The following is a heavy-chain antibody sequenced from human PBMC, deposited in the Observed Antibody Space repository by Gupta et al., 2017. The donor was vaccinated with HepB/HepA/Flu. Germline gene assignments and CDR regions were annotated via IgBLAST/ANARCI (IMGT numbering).Heavy chain of an antibody. CDR1: GGPISSGHYY. V-gene: IGHV4-30-4*01. CDR2: IYHSGTT. CDR3: ARGVGLWFGVLDP. D-gene: IGHD3-10*01. Sequence: QVQLQESGPGLLKPSQTLSLTCTVSGGPISSGHYYWNWIRQPPGKGLEWIGYIYHSGTTFYNPSLKTRLTISLDTSKNQFSLNLTSLTAADTAVYFCARGVGLWFGVLDPWGQGTLVTVSS. J-gene: IGHJ5*02.